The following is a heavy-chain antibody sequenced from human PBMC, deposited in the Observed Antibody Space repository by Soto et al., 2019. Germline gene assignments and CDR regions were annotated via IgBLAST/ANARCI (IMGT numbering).Heavy chain of an antibody. CDR2: ISAYNGNT. V-gene: IGHV1-18*01. CDR1: GYTFTSYG. J-gene: IGHJ6*02. CDR3: ARGKGRRGWGNADYYYYDMDV. D-gene: IGHD1-26*01. Sequence: QVQLVQSGAEVKKPGASVKVSCKASGYTFTSYGISWVRQAPGQGLEWMGWISAYNGNTNYAQKLQGIVTMPTDTATSKAYMELRSLRSDDTAVYYCARGKGRRGWGNADYYYYDMDVWGQGTTVTVSS.